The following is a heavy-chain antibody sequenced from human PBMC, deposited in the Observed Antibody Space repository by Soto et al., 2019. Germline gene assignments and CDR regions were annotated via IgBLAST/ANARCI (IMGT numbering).Heavy chain of an antibody. D-gene: IGHD4-4*01. J-gene: IGHJ4*02. V-gene: IGHV3-33*01. CDR2: IWNDGTTT. CDR3: ARDGSHYDVDY. CDR1: GFSFSPSG. Sequence: LVESGGGVAQPGRSLRLSCATSGFSFSPSGMHWVRQAPGKGLEWLAFIWNDGTTTYYADSVKGRFTISRDSSKNTLYLQINSLRDEDTAVYSCARDGSHYDVDYWGQGTLVTVSS.